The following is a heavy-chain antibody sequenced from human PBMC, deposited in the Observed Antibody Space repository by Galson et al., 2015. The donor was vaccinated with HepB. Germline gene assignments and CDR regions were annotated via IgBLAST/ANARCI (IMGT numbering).Heavy chain of an antibody. CDR3: AKWRLSERWFDP. CDR2: IGSSGTI. CDR1: GFTISDYG. Sequence: SLRLSCAASGFTISDYGIDWVRLPPGKGLEWVSGIGSSGTIYYTDSVKGRFTISRDNSRNTLYLQMNSLRAEDTAVYYCAKWRLSERWFDPWGQGTLVTVSS. V-gene: IGHV3-23*01. D-gene: IGHD1-1*01. J-gene: IGHJ5*02.